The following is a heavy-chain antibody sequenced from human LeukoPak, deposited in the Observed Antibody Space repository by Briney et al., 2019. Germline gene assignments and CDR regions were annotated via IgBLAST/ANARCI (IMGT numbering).Heavy chain of an antibody. CDR3: ARDSDYYDSSPFYGMDV. V-gene: IGHV4-39*07. CDR2: IYYSGTT. J-gene: IGHJ6*02. D-gene: IGHD3-22*01. Sequence: PSETLSLTCTVSGGSVSSNTYSWGWIRQPPGKGLEWIGSIYYSGTTYYNPSLKSRVTISVDTSKNQFSLKLSSVTAADTAVYYCARDSDYYDSSPFYGMDVWGQGTTVTVSS. CDR1: GGSVSSNTYS.